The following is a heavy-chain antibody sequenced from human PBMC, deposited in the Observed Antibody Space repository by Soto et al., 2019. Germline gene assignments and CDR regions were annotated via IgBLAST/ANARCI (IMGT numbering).Heavy chain of an antibody. V-gene: IGHV1-18*04. Sequence: QVQLVQSGAEVKKPGASVKVSCEASGYTFTSYGISWVRQAPGQGLEWMGWISAYNGNTNYAQKLQGRVTMTTDTSTSTAYMELRSLRSDDTAVYYCARGQSSGWYGWNNWFDPWGQGTLVTVSS. D-gene: IGHD6-19*01. CDR3: ARGQSSGWYGWNNWFDP. CDR1: GYTFTSYG. CDR2: ISAYNGNT. J-gene: IGHJ5*02.